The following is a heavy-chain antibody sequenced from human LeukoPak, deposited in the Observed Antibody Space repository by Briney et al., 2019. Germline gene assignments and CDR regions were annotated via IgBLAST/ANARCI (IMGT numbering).Heavy chain of an antibody. J-gene: IGHJ4*02. V-gene: IGHV3-7*01. CDR2: INPDGSQS. CDR3: ARLLGMVTTFDH. CDR1: GSTFSGNW. Sequence: GGSLRLSCEASGSTFSGNWISWVRQAPGKGLEWVASINPDGSQSHYVDSVKGRFTISRDNIRSSLYLQMNSLGAEDTAVYYCARLLGMVTTFDHWGQGTLVTVSS. D-gene: IGHD5-24*01.